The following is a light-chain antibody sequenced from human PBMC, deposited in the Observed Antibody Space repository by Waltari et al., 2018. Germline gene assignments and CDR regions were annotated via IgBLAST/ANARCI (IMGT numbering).Light chain of an antibody. CDR2: DVT. Sequence: QSALTQPRSVSGSPGQSVTISCTGTRSDVGGSNFVSWYQQHPGTAPKLIISDVTKRPAGVPDRFSGSKSGNTASLTISGLQAEDEADYYCSSYAGNYVGFGGGTKLTVL. CDR1: RSDVGGSNF. J-gene: IGLJ2*01. V-gene: IGLV2-11*01. CDR3: SSYAGNYVG.